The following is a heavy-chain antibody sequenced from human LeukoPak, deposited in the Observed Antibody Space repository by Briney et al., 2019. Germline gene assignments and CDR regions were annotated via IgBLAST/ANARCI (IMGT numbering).Heavy chain of an antibody. CDR1: GGSFSGYY. V-gene: IGHV4-34*01. CDR2: INHSGST. J-gene: IGHJ5*02. Sequence: SETLSLTCAVYGGSFSGYYWSWIRQPPGKGLEWIGEINHSGSTNYNPSLKSRVTISVDTSKNQFSLRLSPVTAADTAVYYCASRTTVTTLTGWFDPWGQGTLVTVSS. D-gene: IGHD4-17*01. CDR3: ASRTTVTTLTGWFDP.